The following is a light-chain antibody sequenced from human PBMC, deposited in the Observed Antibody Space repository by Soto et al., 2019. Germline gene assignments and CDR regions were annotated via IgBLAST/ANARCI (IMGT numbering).Light chain of an antibody. CDR1: GSNIGSQS. J-gene: IGLJ2*01. CDR2: TNN. CDR3: AAWDGSRDGVV. Sequence: QSVLTQPPSASGTPGQRVTISCSGSGSNIGSQSVNWYQQLPGTAPKLPIHTNNQRPSGVPDRFSGSKSGTSASLAISGLQSEDEADYYCAAWDGSRDGVVFGGGTQLTVL. V-gene: IGLV1-44*01.